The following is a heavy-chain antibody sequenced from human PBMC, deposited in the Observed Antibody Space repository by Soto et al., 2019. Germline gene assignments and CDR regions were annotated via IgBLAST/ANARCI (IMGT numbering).Heavy chain of an antibody. Sequence: QVQLQQWGAGLLKPSETLSLTCAVYGGSFSGYYWSWIRQPPGKGLEWIGEINHSGSTNYNPSLKSRVTISVDTSKNQFSLKLSSVTAADTAVYYCARGPPRLWFGDHRGYYYYYMDVWGKGTTVTVSS. CDR2: INHSGST. J-gene: IGHJ6*03. V-gene: IGHV4-34*01. CDR3: ARGPPRLWFGDHRGYYYYYMDV. D-gene: IGHD3-10*01. CDR1: GGSFSGYY.